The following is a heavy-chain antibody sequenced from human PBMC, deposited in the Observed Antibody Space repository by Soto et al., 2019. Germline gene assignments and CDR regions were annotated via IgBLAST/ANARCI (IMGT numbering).Heavy chain of an antibody. J-gene: IGHJ4*02. D-gene: IGHD3-10*01. Sequence: GGSLRLSCAASGFTFSSYAMSWVRQAPGKGLEWVSAISGSGGSTYYADSVKGRFTISRDNSKNTLYLQMNSLRAEDTAVYYCAKERSSRGRVFTMVRGAHPYYFDYWGQGTLVTVSS. CDR3: AKERSSRGRVFTMVRGAHPYYFDY. V-gene: IGHV3-23*01. CDR2: ISGSGGST. CDR1: GFTFSSYA.